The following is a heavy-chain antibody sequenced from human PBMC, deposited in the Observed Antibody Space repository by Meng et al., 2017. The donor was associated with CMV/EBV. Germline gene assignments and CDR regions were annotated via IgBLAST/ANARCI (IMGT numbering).Heavy chain of an antibody. Sequence: VQRGQSGAEVKKPGASVKVSCKASGYTFTSYYMHWVRQAPGQGLEWMGIINPSGGSTSYAQKFQGRVTMTRDTSTSTVYMELSSLRSEDTAVYYCAREGEGVVAATPHFDYWGQGTLVTVSS. CDR2: INPSGGST. D-gene: IGHD2-15*01. V-gene: IGHV1-46*01. CDR1: GYTFTSYY. CDR3: AREGEGVVAATPHFDY. J-gene: IGHJ4*02.